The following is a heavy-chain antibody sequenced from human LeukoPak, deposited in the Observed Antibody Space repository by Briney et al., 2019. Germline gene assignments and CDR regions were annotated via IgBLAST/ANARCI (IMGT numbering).Heavy chain of an antibody. CDR2: ISYDGSNK. D-gene: IGHD3-3*01. CDR3: AKAARFVPYYFDY. J-gene: IGHJ4*02. CDR1: GFTFSSYA. Sequence: GGSLRLSCAASGFTFSSYAMHWVRQAPGKGLEWVAVISYDGSNKYYADSVKGRFTISRDNSKNTLYLQMNSLRAEDTAVYYCAKAARFVPYYFDYWGQGTLVTVSS. V-gene: IGHV3-30-3*01.